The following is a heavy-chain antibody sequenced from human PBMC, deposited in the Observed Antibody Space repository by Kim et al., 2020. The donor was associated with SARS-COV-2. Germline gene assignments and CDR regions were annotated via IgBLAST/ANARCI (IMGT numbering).Heavy chain of an antibody. D-gene: IGHD1-26*01. CDR3: AKDRGSYFLMYYFDY. CDR1: GFTFSSYG. Sequence: GGSLRLSCAASGFTFSSYGMHWVRQAPGKGLEWVAVISYDGSNKYYADSVKGRFTISRDNSKNTLYLQMNSLRAEDTAVYYCAKDRGSYFLMYYFDYWG. J-gene: IGHJ4*01. V-gene: IGHV3-30*18. CDR2: ISYDGSNK.